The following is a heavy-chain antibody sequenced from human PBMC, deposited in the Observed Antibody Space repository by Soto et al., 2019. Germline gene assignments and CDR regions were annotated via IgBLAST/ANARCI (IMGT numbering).Heavy chain of an antibody. CDR3: ARGKTRTGTTGY. CDR2: IIPIFGTA. J-gene: IGHJ4*02. D-gene: IGHD1-1*01. CDR1: VGTLSRYA. Sequence: QVQLVQSGAEVKKPGSSVKVSCKASVGTLSRYAISWVRQSPGQGLEWMGGIIPIFGTANYAQKFQGRVTITADDSTSTAYMEPSSLRSEDTAVYYCARGKTRTGTTGYWGQGTLVTVSS. V-gene: IGHV1-69*01.